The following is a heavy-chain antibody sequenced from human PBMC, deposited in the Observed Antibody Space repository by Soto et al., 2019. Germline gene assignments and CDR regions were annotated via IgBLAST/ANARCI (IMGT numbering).Heavy chain of an antibody. Sequence: GGSLRLSCAASGFTFSSYGMHWVRQAPGKGLEWVAVISYDGSNKYYADSVKGRFTISRDNSKNTLYLQMNSLRAEDTAVYYCAKDGGVDEGIVPAATQGYYYGMDVWGQGTTVTVSS. D-gene: IGHD2-2*01. CDR2: ISYDGSNK. J-gene: IGHJ6*02. CDR1: GFTFSSYG. CDR3: AKDGGVDEGIVPAATQGYYYGMDV. V-gene: IGHV3-30*18.